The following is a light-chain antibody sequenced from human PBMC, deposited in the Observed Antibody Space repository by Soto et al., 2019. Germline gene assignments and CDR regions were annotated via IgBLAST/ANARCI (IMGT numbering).Light chain of an antibody. CDR3: SSYTSSSSLYV. J-gene: IGLJ1*01. V-gene: IGLV2-14*03. CDR1: SSDVGSYNY. Sequence: QSALTQPGSVSGSPGQSISISCIGTSSDVGSYNYVSWYQQHPGRAPKLMIYEVINRPSGFSNRFSGSKSGNTASLTISGLQAEDEADYYCSSYTSSSSLYVFGTGTKVTVL. CDR2: EVI.